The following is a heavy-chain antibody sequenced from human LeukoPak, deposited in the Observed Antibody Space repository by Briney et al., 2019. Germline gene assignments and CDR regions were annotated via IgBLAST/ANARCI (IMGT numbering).Heavy chain of an antibody. CDR3: ARVVTAATYYFDY. CDR2: IYTSGST. CDR1: GGSISSYY. J-gene: IGHJ4*02. Sequence: SETLSLTCTVSGGSISSYYWSWIRQPPGKGLEWIGYIYTSGSTNYNPSLKSRVTISVDTSKNQFSLKLSSVTAADTAVYYCARVVTAATYYFDYWGQGTLVTVSS. D-gene: IGHD2-2*01. V-gene: IGHV4-4*09.